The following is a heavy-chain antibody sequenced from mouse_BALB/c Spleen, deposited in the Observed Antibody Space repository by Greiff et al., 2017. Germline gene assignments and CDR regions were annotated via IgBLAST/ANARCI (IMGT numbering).Heavy chain of an antibody. V-gene: IGHV1-54*01. Sequence: QVQLQQSGAELVRPGTSVKVSCKASGYAFTNYLIEWVKQRPGQGLEWIGVINPGSGGTNYNEKFKGKATLTADKSSSTAYMQLSSLTSDDSAVYVGARGKAGNYPAWFAYWGQGTLVTVSA. D-gene: IGHD2-1*01. CDR3: ARGKAGNYPAWFAY. CDR1: GYAFTNYL. J-gene: IGHJ3*01. CDR2: INPGSGGT.